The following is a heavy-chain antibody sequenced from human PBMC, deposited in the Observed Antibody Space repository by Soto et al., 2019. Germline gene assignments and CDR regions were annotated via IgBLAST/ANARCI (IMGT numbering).Heavy chain of an antibody. D-gene: IGHD2-2*01. V-gene: IGHV1-18*04. Sequence: ASVKVSCKASGYTFTSYGISWVRQAPGQGLEWMGWISAYNGNTNYAQKLQGRVTMTTDTSTSTAYMELRSLTSDDTAVYYCAREDDIVVVPAASANYYYGMDVWGQGTTVTVSS. J-gene: IGHJ6*02. CDR1: GYTFTSYG. CDR2: ISAYNGNT. CDR3: AREDDIVVVPAASANYYYGMDV.